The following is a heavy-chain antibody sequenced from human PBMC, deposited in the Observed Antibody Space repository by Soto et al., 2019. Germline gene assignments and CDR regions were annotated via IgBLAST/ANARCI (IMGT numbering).Heavy chain of an antibody. Sequence: GGSLRLSCAASGFTFSSYWMHWVRQAPGKGLVWVSRINSDGSSTSYADSVKGRFTISRDNAKNTLYLQMNSLRAEDTAVYYCAVSGPVVIFDYWGPGILVTVSS. D-gene: IGHD3-22*01. CDR3: AVSGPVVIFDY. V-gene: IGHV3-74*01. CDR2: INSDGSST. J-gene: IGHJ4*02. CDR1: GFTFSSYW.